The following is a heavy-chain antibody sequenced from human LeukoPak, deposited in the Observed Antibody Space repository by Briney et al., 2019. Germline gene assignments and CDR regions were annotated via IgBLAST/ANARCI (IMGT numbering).Heavy chain of an antibody. Sequence: GGSLRLSCAASGFTFRTYTMNWVRQAPGKGLEWVSSISTRNTYIYYADSVKGRFTISRDNANNSLFLQMNNLTAADTAVYYCARAIAVTGGRGDYWGQGTLVTVSS. V-gene: IGHV3-21*01. D-gene: IGHD6-19*01. CDR2: ISTRNTYI. CDR3: ARAIAVTGGRGDY. J-gene: IGHJ4*02. CDR1: GFTFRTYT.